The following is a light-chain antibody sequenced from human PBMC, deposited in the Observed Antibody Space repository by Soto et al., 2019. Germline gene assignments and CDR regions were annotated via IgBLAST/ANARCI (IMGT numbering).Light chain of an antibody. J-gene: IGLJ2*01. CDR2: DVN. CDR1: SSDVGAYNY. V-gene: IGLV2-14*01. CDR3: TSWTTSSTMK. Sequence: QSVLTQPASVSGSPGQSITISCTGTSSDVGAYNYVSWYQQHPGKAPKLMIYDVNIRPSGVSNRFSGSKSGNTASLIISGLQAEDEEDYYCTSWTTSSTMKFGGGTKVTVL.